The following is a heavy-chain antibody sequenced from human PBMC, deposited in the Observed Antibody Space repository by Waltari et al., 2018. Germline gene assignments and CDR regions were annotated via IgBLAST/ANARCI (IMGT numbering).Heavy chain of an antibody. D-gene: IGHD3-10*01. Sequence: QVQLMESGDGVFLPGKSLTLSREAFALSVSSYAMHWVRQAPGKGLEWLAVISFDGNNKYFADSVKGRFTINRDNSKNTLSLQMNSLTPEDTAIYYCARDGHSYFYGSWSDYWGQGTLVTVSS. CDR2: ISFDGNNK. CDR1: ALSVSSYA. J-gene: IGHJ4*02. CDR3: ARDGHSYFYGSWSDY. V-gene: IGHV3-30*01.